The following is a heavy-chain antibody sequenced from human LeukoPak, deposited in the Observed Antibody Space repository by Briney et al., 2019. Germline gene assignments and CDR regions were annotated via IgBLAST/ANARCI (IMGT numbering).Heavy chain of an antibody. CDR1: GYTFTSYW. Sequence: GESLKISCKGSGYTFTSYWIGWVRQMPGKGLEWMGIIYPGDSDIRYNPSFQGQVIISAGKSISTAYLQWSSLKASDTAMYYCARRIYGDYQDYFDYWGQGTLVTVSS. CDR3: ARRIYGDYQDYFDY. CDR2: IYPGDSDI. J-gene: IGHJ4*02. D-gene: IGHD4-17*01. V-gene: IGHV5-51*01.